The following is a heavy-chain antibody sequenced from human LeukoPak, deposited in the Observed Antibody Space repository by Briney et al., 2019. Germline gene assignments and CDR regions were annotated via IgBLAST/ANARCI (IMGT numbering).Heavy chain of an antibody. J-gene: IGHJ2*01. D-gene: IGHD3-22*01. Sequence: SETLSLTCTVSGGSISSYYWSWIRQPPGKGLEWIGEINHSGSTNYNPSLKSRVTISIDTSKNQFSLKLSSVTAADTAVYYCARGPLAYDSSGYYYYWYFDLWGRGTLVTVSS. V-gene: IGHV4-34*01. CDR1: GGSISSYY. CDR2: INHSGST. CDR3: ARGPLAYDSSGYYYYWYFDL.